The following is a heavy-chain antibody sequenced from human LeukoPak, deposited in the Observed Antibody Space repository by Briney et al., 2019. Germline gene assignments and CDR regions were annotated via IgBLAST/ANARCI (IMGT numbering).Heavy chain of an antibody. CDR1: GGSFSVYY. D-gene: IGHD3-16*01. J-gene: IGHJ4*02. CDR3: ARGRSYDYACPFFDY. CDR2: INHSGST. V-gene: IGHV4-34*01. Sequence: PSETLSLTCAVYGGSFSVYYWSWLRQPPGKGLEWIGEINHSGSTNYNPSLKSRVTISVDTSKNQFSLKLSSVTAADTAVYYCARGRSYDYACPFFDYWGQGTLVTVSS.